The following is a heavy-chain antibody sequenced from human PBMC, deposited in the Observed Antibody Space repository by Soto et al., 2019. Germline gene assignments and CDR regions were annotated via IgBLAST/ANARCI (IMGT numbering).Heavy chain of an antibody. J-gene: IGHJ4*02. D-gene: IGHD6-6*01. Sequence: QVQLQESGPGLVKPSETLSLTCNVSGDSISSYYWSWVRQPPGKGLEWIGHINYRGRNNYNPSLKSRVTMSIDTSKNQFSPKLTSVTAADTAVYYCARAESSSSEGFDYWGRGTLVTVSS. CDR2: INYRGRN. CDR3: ARAESSSSEGFDY. V-gene: IGHV4-59*01. CDR1: GDSISSYY.